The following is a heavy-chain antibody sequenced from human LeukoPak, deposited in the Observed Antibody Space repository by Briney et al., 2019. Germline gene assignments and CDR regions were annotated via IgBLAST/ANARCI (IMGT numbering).Heavy chain of an antibody. CDR2: IKKDGREK. Sequence: GGSLRLSCAASGFTFSSYWMSWVRQVPGKGLEWGANIKKDGREKKYVDSVKGRFTISRDNAKNSLYLQMNSLRAEDTALYYCAKDKAAAGTEYYFDYWGQGTLVTVSS. D-gene: IGHD6-13*01. CDR3: AKDKAAAGTEYYFDY. CDR1: GFTFSSYW. J-gene: IGHJ4*02. V-gene: IGHV3-7*03.